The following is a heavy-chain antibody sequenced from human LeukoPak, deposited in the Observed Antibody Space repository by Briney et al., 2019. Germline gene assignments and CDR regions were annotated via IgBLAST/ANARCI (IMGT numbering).Heavy chain of an antibody. CDR1: GYTFTGYY. J-gene: IGHJ3*02. CDR3: ARDRYYDSSGYLGYYAFDI. V-gene: IGHV1-2*02. Sequence: ASVKVSCKASGYTFTGYYMHWGRQAPGQGLEWMGWINPNSGGTNYAQKFQGRVTMTRDTSISTAYMELSRLRSDDTAVYYCARDRYYDSSGYLGYYAFDIWGQGTMVTVSS. CDR2: INPNSGGT. D-gene: IGHD3-22*01.